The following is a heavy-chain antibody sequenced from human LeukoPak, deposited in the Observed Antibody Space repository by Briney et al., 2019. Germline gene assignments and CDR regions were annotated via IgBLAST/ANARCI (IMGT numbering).Heavy chain of an antibody. CDR3: AKDMGGSDAFDI. Sequence: GGSLRLSCAASGITFDDYAMHWVRQAPGKGLEWVSGISWNSGSIGYADSVKGRFTISRDNAKNSLYLQMNSLRAEDTALYYCAKDMGGSDAFDIWGQGTMATVSS. V-gene: IGHV3-9*01. CDR2: ISWNSGSI. D-gene: IGHD3-16*01. CDR1: GITFDDYA. J-gene: IGHJ3*02.